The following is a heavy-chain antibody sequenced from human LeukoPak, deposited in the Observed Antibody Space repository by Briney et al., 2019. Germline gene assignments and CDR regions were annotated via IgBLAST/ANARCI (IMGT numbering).Heavy chain of an antibody. V-gene: IGHV1-69*05. CDR3: ARDRGIAIFGVASGWFDP. CDR2: IIPIFGTA. Sequence: SVKVSCKASGGTFSSYAISWVRQAPGQGLEWMGRIIPIFGTANYAQKFQGRVTIITDESTSTAYMELSSLRSEDTAVYYCARDRGIAIFGVASGWFDPWGQGTLVTVSS. J-gene: IGHJ5*02. D-gene: IGHD3-3*01. CDR1: GGTFSSYA.